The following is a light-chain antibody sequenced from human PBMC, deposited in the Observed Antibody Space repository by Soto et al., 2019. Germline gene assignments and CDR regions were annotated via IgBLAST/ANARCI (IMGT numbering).Light chain of an antibody. Sequence: EIAMTQSPATLSVSPGERATLSCRASQSVSNNLAWYQQKPGQAPRLLIYFASTRATGIPARFSGSGSGTQFTLTITSLQSEDVAVYYCQHYDEWPLTFGGGTKVETK. CDR1: QSVSNN. CDR2: FAS. CDR3: QHYDEWPLT. J-gene: IGKJ4*01. V-gene: IGKV3-15*01.